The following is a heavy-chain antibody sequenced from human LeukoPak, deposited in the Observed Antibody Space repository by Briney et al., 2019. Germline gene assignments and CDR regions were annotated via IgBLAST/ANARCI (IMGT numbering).Heavy chain of an antibody. CDR1: GFTFANYD. D-gene: IGHD6-19*01. J-gene: IGHJ5*02. CDR3: AKGKEQWLVS. V-gene: IGHV3-23*01. CDR2: ISGRGSTT. Sequence: PGGSLRLSCAASGFTFANYDMSWVRQAPGKGLEWVSGISGRGSTTLYADSVKGRFTISRDNSKNTLYLQMNSLRAEDTAVYYCAKGKEQWLVSWGQGTLVTVSS.